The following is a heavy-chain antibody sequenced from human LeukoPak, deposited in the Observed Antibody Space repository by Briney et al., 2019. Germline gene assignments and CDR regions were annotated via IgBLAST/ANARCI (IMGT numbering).Heavy chain of an antibody. CDR2: IYYSGST. D-gene: IGHD2-15*01. J-gene: IGHJ6*02. Sequence: SETLSLTCTVSGGSISSSSYYWGWIRQPPGKGLEWIGSIYYSGSTYYNPSLKSRVTISVDTSKNQFSLKLSSVTAADTAVYYCARGYCSGGSCDYGMDVWGQGTTVTVSS. CDR3: ARGYCSGGSCDYGMDV. CDR1: GGSISSSSYY. V-gene: IGHV4-39*01.